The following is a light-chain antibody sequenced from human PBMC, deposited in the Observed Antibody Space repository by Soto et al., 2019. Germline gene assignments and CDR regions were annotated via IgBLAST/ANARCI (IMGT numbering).Light chain of an antibody. Sequence: DIQMTQSPSSLSASVVDRVTITCLASQSISSWLSWYQQKPRKAPKLMIYDASSFEGGVPSRFSGSGSGTDFTLTISSQQPEDFATYCCQQNYITPVTFGQGTKVDIK. CDR2: DAS. CDR3: QQNYITPVT. V-gene: IGKV1-39*01. J-gene: IGKJ1*01. CDR1: QSISSW.